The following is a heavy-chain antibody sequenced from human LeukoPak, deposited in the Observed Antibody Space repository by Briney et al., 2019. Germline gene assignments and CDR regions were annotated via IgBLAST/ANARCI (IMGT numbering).Heavy chain of an antibody. V-gene: IGHV1-8*01. CDR1: GYTLTSYD. CDR2: MNPNSGNT. Sequence: ASVKVSCKASGYTLTSYDINWVRQATGQGLEWMGWMNPNSGNTGYAQKFQGRVTMTRNTSISTAYMELSSLRSEDTAVYYCARIDYGDYVSGFWGQGTLVTVSS. CDR3: ARIDYGDYVSGF. J-gene: IGHJ4*02. D-gene: IGHD4-17*01.